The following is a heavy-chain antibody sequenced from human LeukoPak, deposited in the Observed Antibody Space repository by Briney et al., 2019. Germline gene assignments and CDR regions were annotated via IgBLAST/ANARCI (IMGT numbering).Heavy chain of an antibody. V-gene: IGHV3-20*04. CDR1: GFTFEGHG. D-gene: IGHD5-24*01. CDR2: INWNGRST. Sequence: GGSLRLSCAASGFTFEGHGMSWVRQVPGKWLEWVSSINWNGRSTTYADSVRGRFIISRDDAENSQFLQMNSLRVEDTALYYCAREGRYTHDAFDIWGPGTVVTVS. CDR3: AREGRYTHDAFDI. J-gene: IGHJ3*02.